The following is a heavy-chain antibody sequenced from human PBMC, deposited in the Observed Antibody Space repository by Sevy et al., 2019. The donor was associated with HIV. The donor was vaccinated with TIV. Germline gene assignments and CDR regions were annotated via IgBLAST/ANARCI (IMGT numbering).Heavy chain of an antibody. CDR2: INHSGST. D-gene: IGHD2-2*01. Sequence: SETLSLTCAVYGGSFSGYYWSWIRQPPGKGLVWIGEINHSGSTNYNPSLKSRVTISVDTSKNQFSLMLSSVTAADTAVYYCARHCGSIICSHAFDIWGQGTMVTVSS. J-gene: IGHJ3*02. CDR3: ARHCGSIICSHAFDI. V-gene: IGHV4-34*01. CDR1: GGSFSGYY.